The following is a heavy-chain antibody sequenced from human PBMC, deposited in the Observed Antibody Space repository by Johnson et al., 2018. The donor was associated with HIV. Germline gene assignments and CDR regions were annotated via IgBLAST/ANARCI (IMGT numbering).Heavy chain of an antibody. CDR2: INWNGGAT. CDR3: ARGAYSSSWHASDASDI. Sequence: VQLVESGGRVVRPGGSLTLSCAASGFSFDDYGMTWVRQIAGKGLEWVSGINWNGGATGYADSVKGRFTISRDNSKNTLYLQMNSLTAGDTAVYYCARGAYSSSWHASDASDIWGQGTMVTVSS. V-gene: IGHV3-20*04. D-gene: IGHD6-13*01. J-gene: IGHJ3*02. CDR1: GFSFDDYG.